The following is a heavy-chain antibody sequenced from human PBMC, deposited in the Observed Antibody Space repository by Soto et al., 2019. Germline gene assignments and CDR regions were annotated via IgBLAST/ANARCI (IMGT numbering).Heavy chain of an antibody. CDR3: GRDRPYGDYPLDS. CDR2: IYYSGST. J-gene: IGHJ4*02. Sequence: SETLSLTCTVSGGSISSGGYYWSWIRQHPGKGLEWIGYIYYSGSTYYNPSLKSRVTISVDTSKNQFSLKLSSVTAADTAVYYWGRDRPYGDYPLDSWGKGTLVTVPS. D-gene: IGHD4-17*01. CDR1: GGSISSGGYY. V-gene: IGHV4-31*03.